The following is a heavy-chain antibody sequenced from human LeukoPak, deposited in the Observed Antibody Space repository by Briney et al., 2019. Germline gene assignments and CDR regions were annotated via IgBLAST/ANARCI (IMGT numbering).Heavy chain of an antibody. J-gene: IGHJ3*02. D-gene: IGHD3-10*01. CDR3: AKEHPYGSVSDGFDI. Sequence: GGSLRLSCAASRFTFSSYAMSCVRQAPGKGLEWVSAISGSGGSTYYADSVKGRFTISRDNSKNTVYLQMRSLRAEDTAVYYCAKEHPYGSVSDGFDIWGQGTMVTVSS. CDR2: ISGSGGST. V-gene: IGHV3-23*01. CDR1: RFTFSSYA.